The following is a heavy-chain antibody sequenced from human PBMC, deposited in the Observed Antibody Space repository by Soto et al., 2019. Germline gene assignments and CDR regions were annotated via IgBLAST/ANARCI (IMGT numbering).Heavy chain of an antibody. V-gene: IGHV3-9*01. CDR1: GFSFDDYA. CDR2: ISWNSDSI. CDR3: AKDIADYGGIDYYYYGMDV. J-gene: IGHJ6*02. Sequence: PGGSLRLSCAASGFSFDDYAMHWVRQTPGKGLEWVSGISWNSDSIGYADSVGGRFTISRDNAKNSLYLQMNSLRDEDTALYYCAKDIADYGGIDYYYYGMDVWGQGTTVTVSS. D-gene: IGHD4-17*01.